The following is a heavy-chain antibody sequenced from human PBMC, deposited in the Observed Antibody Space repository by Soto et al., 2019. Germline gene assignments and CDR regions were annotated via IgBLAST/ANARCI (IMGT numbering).Heavy chain of an antibody. CDR3: VAQSSSWYGMDV. CDR1: SGSFSGHY. J-gene: IGHJ6*02. V-gene: IGHV4-34*01. D-gene: IGHD6-13*01. CDR2: INQSGST. Sequence: PSETLSLTCAVYSGSFSGHYWNWIRQPPGKGLEWIGEINQSGSTNYNPSLKSRVTISLETSKNQFSLKLSSVTAADTAVYYCVAQSSSWYGMDVWGQGTTVTVSS.